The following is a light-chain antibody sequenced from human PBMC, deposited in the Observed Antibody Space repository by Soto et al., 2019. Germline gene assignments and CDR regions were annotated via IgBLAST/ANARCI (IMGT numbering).Light chain of an antibody. CDR1: SSDVGGYNY. CDR2: DVS. CDR3: CSYAGRVYV. Sequence: QSALTQPRSVSGSPGQSVTISCTGTSSDVGGYNYVSWYQQHPGKAPELMIYDVSKRPSGVPDRFSGSKSGNTASLTISGLQAEDEADYYCCSYAGRVYVFGTGTKLTVL. V-gene: IGLV2-11*01. J-gene: IGLJ1*01.